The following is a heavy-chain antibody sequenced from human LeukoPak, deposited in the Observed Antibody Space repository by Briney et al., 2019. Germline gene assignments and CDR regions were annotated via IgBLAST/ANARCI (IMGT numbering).Heavy chain of an antibody. CDR3: AKDLPGRYYDSSGYSGY. Sequence: GGSLRLSCAASGFTFSSYAMSWVRQAPGKGLEWVSAISGSGGSTYYADSVKGRFTISRDNSKNTLYLQMNSLRAEDTAVYYCAKDLPGRYYDSSGYSGYWGQGTLVTVSS. J-gene: IGHJ4*02. CDR1: GFTFSSYA. CDR2: ISGSGGST. V-gene: IGHV3-23*01. D-gene: IGHD3-22*01.